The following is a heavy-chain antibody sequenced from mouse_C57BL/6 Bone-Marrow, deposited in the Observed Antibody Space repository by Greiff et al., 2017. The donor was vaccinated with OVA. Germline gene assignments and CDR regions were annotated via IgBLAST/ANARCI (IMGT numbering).Heavy chain of an antibody. CDR1: GFNIKDDY. D-gene: IGHD1-1*01. CDR2: IDPENGDT. CDR3: TPVVGY. V-gene: IGHV14-4*01. Sequence: EVKLQESGAELVRPGASVKLSCTASGFNIKDDYMHWVKQRPEQGLEWIGWIDPENGDTEYASKFQGKATITADTASNTAYLQLSSLTSEDTAVYYCTPVVGYWGQGTTLTVSS. J-gene: IGHJ2*01.